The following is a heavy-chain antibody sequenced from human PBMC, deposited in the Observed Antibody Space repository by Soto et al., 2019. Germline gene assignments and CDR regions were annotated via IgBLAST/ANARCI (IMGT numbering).Heavy chain of an antibody. Sequence: QVQLVQSGAEVKKPGSSVKVSCKASGGTFSSYAISWVRQAPGQGLEWMGGIIPIFGTANYAQKFQGRATITADESTSTADMELSSLRSEDTAVYYCASLSDYYGMDVWGQGTTVTVSS. J-gene: IGHJ6*02. CDR1: GGTFSSYA. V-gene: IGHV1-69*01. CDR3: ASLSDYYGMDV. CDR2: IIPIFGTA.